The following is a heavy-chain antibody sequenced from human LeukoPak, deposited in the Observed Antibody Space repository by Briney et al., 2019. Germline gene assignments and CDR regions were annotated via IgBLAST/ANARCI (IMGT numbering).Heavy chain of an antibody. D-gene: IGHD6-13*01. CDR3: ARSIAAAGTADY. Sequence: ASVKVSCKASGYTFTSYGISWVRQAPGQGLEWMGWISAHNGNTNYAQKLQGRVTMTTDTSTSTAYMELRSLRSDDTAVYYCARSIAAAGTADYWGQGTLVTVSS. V-gene: IGHV1-18*01. CDR1: GYTFTSYG. J-gene: IGHJ4*02. CDR2: ISAHNGNT.